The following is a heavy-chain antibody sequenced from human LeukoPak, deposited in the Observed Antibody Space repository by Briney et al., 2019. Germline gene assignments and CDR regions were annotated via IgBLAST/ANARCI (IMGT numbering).Heavy chain of an antibody. V-gene: IGHV4-59*01. CDR2: IYYSGTT. D-gene: IGHD6-13*01. Sequence: SETLSLTCTVSGGSISSYYWSWIRQPPGKGLEWIGYIYYSGTTNYNPSLQSRVTISVDTSKNQFSLKLSSVTAADTAVYYCARGVYIAAAQYGYWGQATLVTVSS. CDR3: ARGVYIAAAQYGY. CDR1: GGSISSYY. J-gene: IGHJ4*02.